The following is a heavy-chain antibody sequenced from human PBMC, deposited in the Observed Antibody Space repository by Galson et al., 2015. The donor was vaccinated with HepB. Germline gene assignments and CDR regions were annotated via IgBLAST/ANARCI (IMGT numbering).Heavy chain of an antibody. CDR3: AKWLMGAAMAVGDYYGMDV. Sequence: SLRLSCAASGFTFSSYAMSWVRQAPGKGLEWVSAISGSGGSTYYADSVKGRFTISRDNSKNTLYLQMNSLRAEDTAVYYCAKWLMGAAMAVGDYYGMDVWGQGTTVTVSS. V-gene: IGHV3-23*01. CDR2: ISGSGGST. D-gene: IGHD2-2*01. CDR1: GFTFSSYA. J-gene: IGHJ6*02.